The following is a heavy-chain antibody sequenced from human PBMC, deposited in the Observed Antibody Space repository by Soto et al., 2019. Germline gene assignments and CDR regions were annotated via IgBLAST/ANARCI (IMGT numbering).Heavy chain of an antibody. D-gene: IGHD1-26*01. CDR2: ISGSGGST. CDR1: GFTFSSYA. J-gene: IGHJ4*02. V-gene: IGHV3-23*01. CDR3: AKPILRVGAANYFDY. Sequence: EVQLLESGGGLVQPGGSPRLSCAASGFTFSSYAMSWVRQAPGKGLEWVSAISGSGGSTYYADSVKGRFTISRDNSKNTLYLQMNSLRAEDTAVYYCAKPILRVGAANYFDYWGQGTLVTVSS.